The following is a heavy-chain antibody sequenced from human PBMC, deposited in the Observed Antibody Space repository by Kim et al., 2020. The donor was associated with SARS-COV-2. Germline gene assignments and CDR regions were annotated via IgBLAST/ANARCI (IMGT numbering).Heavy chain of an antibody. V-gene: IGHV1-69*13. Sequence: SVKVSCKASGGTFSSYAISWVRQAPGQGLEWMGGIIPIFGTANYAQKFQGRVTITADESTSTAYMELSSLRSEDTAVYYCARDLSYRGFGQIWSGHTPNYGMDVWGQGTTVTVSS. CDR1: GGTFSSYA. J-gene: IGHJ6*02. CDR2: IIPIFGTA. D-gene: IGHD3-3*01. CDR3: ARDLSYRGFGQIWSGHTPNYGMDV.